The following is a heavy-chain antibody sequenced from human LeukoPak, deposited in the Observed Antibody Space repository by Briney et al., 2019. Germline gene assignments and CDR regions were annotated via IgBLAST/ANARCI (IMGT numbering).Heavy chain of an antibody. Sequence: KPSETLSLTCTVSGGSISSSSYYWGWIRQPPGKGLEWIGSIYYSGSIYYNPSLKSRVTISVDTSKNQFSLKLSSVTAADTAVYYCARLRYYGSGSFDYWGQGTLVTVSS. CDR2: IYYSGSI. V-gene: IGHV4-39*01. CDR1: GGSISSSSYY. D-gene: IGHD3-10*01. J-gene: IGHJ4*02. CDR3: ARLRYYGSGSFDY.